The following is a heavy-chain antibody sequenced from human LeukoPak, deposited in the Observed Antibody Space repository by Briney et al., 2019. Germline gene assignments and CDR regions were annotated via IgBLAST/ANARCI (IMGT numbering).Heavy chain of an antibody. D-gene: IGHD4-17*01. J-gene: IGHJ4*02. CDR3: ARGDDYGDWYFDY. V-gene: IGHV4-34*01. CDR2: INHSGST. CDR1: GGSFSGYY. Sequence: SETLSLTCAVYGGSFSGYYWSWIRQPPGKGLEWIREINHSGSTNYNPSLKSRVTISVDTSKNQFSLKLSSVTAADTAVYYCARGDDYGDWYFDYWGQGTLVTVSS.